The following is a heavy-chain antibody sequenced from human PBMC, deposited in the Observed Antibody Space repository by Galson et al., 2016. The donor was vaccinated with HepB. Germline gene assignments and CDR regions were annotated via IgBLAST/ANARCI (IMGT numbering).Heavy chain of an antibody. Sequence: CAISGDSVSSDSAAWNWIRQSPSRGLEWLGRTYYRSKWDNKYAVSVRSRMTINPDTSKNQFSLQLSSVTAADTAVYYCAKGGCGGSCYGQRGIDPWGQGTLVTVSS. V-gene: IGHV6-1*01. CDR1: GDSVSSDSAA. CDR3: AKGGCGGSCYGQRGIDP. J-gene: IGHJ5*02. CDR2: TYYRSKWDN. D-gene: IGHD2-15*01.